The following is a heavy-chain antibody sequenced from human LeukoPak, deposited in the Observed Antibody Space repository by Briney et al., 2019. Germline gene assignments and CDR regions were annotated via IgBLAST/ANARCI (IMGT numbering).Heavy chain of an antibody. J-gene: IGHJ5*02. V-gene: IGHV1-69*01. CDR1: GGTVSRYA. CDR3: ARDRPGRYCSTISCYSASPFDP. Sequence: SVKVSCKASGGTVSRYAISWVRQAPGQGLEWMGGTIPLFGTANYAQKFQGRVTITADEYTGTAYMELSSLRSEDTAVYYCARDRPGRYCSTISCYSASPFDPWGQGTLVTVSS. CDR2: TIPLFGTA. D-gene: IGHD2-2*02.